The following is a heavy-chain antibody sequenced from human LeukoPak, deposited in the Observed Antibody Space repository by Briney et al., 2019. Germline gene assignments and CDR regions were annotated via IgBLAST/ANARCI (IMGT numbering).Heavy chain of an antibody. D-gene: IGHD4-11*01. CDR1: GFIFNNYA. V-gene: IGHV3-33*01. Sequence: GGSLRLSCAAHGFIFNNYAMSWVRQAPGKGLEWLAVIWYDGSNKYYADSVKGRFTISRDNSKNTLYLQMNSLRAEDTAVYYCARGVTTADYWGQGTLVTVSS. CDR3: ARGVTTADY. CDR2: IWYDGSNK. J-gene: IGHJ4*02.